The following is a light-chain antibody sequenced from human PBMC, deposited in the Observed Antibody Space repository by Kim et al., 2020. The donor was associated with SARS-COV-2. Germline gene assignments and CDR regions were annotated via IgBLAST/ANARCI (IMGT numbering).Light chain of an antibody. V-gene: IGLV8-61*01. CDR1: SGSVSTGYY. CDR2: NTI. Sequence: GVTVTLTCGLNSGSVSTGYYASWYQQAPGQPPRTLIYNTITRSSGVPDRFSGSILGNTAALTIAGAQAEDEGDYYCALYMGSGSWVFGGGTQLTVL. CDR3: ALYMGSGSWV. J-gene: IGLJ3*02.